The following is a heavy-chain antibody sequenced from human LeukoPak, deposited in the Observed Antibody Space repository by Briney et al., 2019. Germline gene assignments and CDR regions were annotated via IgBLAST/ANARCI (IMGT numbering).Heavy chain of an antibody. CDR1: GFTVSSNS. D-gene: IGHD6-19*01. J-gene: IGHJ4*02. V-gene: IGHV3-53*01. CDR2: IYSDNT. Sequence: GGSLRLSCTVSGFTVSSNSMSWVRQAPGKGLEWVSFIYSDNTHYADSVKGRFTISRDNAKNSLYLQMNSLRAEDTAVYYCARGGVFSSGWYVDYWGQGTLVSVSS. CDR3: ARGGVFSSGWYVDY.